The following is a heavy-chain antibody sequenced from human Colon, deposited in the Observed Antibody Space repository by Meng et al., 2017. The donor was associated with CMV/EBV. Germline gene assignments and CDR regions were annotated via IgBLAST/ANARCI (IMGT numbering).Heavy chain of an antibody. CDR1: GASISSDGYD. J-gene: IGHJ4*02. CDR2: IYQRENT. CDR3: ARDRRTASETLDY. V-gene: IGHV4-31*02. D-gene: IGHD2-21*02. Sequence: GASISSDGYDWTRVRQRDGKGREWIRHIYQRENTYYNPTLKSRVTRSEDTSKNQLSLRLTSVKAADTAVYYCARDRRTASETLDYWGPGTLVTVSS.